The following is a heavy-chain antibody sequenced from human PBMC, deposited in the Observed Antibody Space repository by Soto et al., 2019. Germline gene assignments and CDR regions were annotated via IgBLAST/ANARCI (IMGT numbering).Heavy chain of an antibody. CDR3: ANLYDDYVLGFDY. CDR1: GFTFSSYD. Sequence: GGSLILSCAASGFTFSSYDMSWVRQAPGKGLEWVLAISGSVGSTGDADSVKGRFSSSRVNVKNTLYLQMNSLSAEDTAVYYCANLYDDYVLGFDYWGQGTLVTVSS. CDR2: ISGSVGST. J-gene: IGHJ4*02. V-gene: IGHV3-23*01. D-gene: IGHD4-17*01.